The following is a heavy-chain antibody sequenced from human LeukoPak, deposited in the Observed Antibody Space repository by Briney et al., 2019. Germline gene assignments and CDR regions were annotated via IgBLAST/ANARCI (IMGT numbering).Heavy chain of an antibody. CDR3: ARDQTVVTEFNWFDP. J-gene: IGHJ5*02. D-gene: IGHD4-23*01. CDR1: GFTFNSYW. CDR2: IKKDGSEK. V-gene: IGHV3-7*03. Sequence: PGGSLRLSCAASGFTFNSYWMSWVRQAPEKGLEWVANIKKDGSEKYFLDSVKGRFTISRDNAKNSLYLQMSSLRAEDTAVYYCARDQTVVTEFNWFDPWGQGTLVTVSS.